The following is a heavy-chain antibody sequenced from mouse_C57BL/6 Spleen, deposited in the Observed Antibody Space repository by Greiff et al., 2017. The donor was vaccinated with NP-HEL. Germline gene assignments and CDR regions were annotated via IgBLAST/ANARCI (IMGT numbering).Heavy chain of an antibody. CDR1: GFTFNTYA. V-gene: IGHV10-3*01. J-gene: IGHJ4*01. CDR3: VREGDSWLGGYYAMDY. D-gene: IGHD2-2*01. CDR2: IRSKSSNYAT. Sequence: DVMLVESGGGLVQPKGSLKLSCAASGFTFNTYAMHWVRQAPGKGLEWVARIRSKSSNYATYYADSVKDRFTISRDDSQSMLYLQMNNLKTEDTAMYYCVREGDSWLGGYYAMDYWGQGTSVTVSS.